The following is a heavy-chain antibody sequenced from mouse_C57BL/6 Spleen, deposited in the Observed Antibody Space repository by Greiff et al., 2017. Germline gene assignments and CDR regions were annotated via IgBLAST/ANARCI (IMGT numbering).Heavy chain of an antibody. CDR2: ILPGSGST. V-gene: IGHV1-9*01. D-gene: IGHD2-1*01. CDR3: ARYGNYEYFDV. Sequence: QVQLQQSGAELMKPGASVKLSCKATGYTFTGYCIEWVKQRPGHGLEWIGEILPGSGSTNYNEKFKGKATFTADTSSNTAYMQLSSLTTEDSAIYYCARYGNYEYFDVWGTGTTVTVSS. CDR1: GYTFTGYC. J-gene: IGHJ1*03.